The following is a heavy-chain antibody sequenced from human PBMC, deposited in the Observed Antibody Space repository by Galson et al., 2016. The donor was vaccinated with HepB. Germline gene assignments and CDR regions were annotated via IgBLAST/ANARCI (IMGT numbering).Heavy chain of an antibody. V-gene: IGHV3-7*01. D-gene: IGHD1-7*01. CDR1: GFTFSMYW. CDR2: IKGDGSDK. Sequence: SLRLSCAASGFTFSMYWMGWVRQAPGREPEWLANIKGDGSDKFYVDSLNGRFTVSRDNAKNPLYLQMHSLRGEDTAVYYCVRNSRAPDYWGQGTLVTVSS. J-gene: IGHJ1*01. CDR3: VRNSRAPDY.